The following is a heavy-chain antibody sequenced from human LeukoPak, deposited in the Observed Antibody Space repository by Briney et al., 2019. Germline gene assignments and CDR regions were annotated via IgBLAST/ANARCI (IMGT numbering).Heavy chain of an antibody. D-gene: IGHD6-19*01. CDR2: ISSSDYSI. Sequence: GGSLRLSCAASGFTFSDYEMNWVRQAPGKGLEWVAYISSSDYSIYYADSVKGLFTISRDNAKNSLYLQMNSLRVEDTAVYYCARGYLEAYNNGWSMDVWGQGTTVTVSS. CDR3: ARGYLEAYNNGWSMDV. V-gene: IGHV3-48*03. CDR1: GFTFSDYE. J-gene: IGHJ6*02.